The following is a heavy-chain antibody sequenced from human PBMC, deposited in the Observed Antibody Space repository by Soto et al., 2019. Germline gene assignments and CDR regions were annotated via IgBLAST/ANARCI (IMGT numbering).Heavy chain of an antibody. CDR3: ARGRHSGYDHYWYFDL. J-gene: IGHJ2*01. D-gene: IGHD5-12*01. CDR2: INHSGST. V-gene: IGHV4-34*01. CDR1: GGSFSGYY. Sequence: QVQLQQWGAGLLKPSETLSLTCAVYGGSFSGYYWSWIRQPPGKGLEWIGEINHSGSTNYNPSLKSRVTISLYTYKNQLSLKLSSVTAADTAVYYCARGRHSGYDHYWYFDLCGRGTLVTVSS.